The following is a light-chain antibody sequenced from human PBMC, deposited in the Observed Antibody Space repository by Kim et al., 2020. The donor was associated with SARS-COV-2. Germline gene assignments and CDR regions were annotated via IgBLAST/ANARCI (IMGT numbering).Light chain of an antibody. V-gene: IGKV1-33*01. CDR1: QDINNY. J-gene: IGKJ4*01. CDR3: QQFDDLLVT. Sequence: PSVGARVTITCQASQDINNYFIWYQQKPGKAPKVLIYDAYTLEEGVPSRFSGSGSGTHFTFTISRLQPEDIATYYCQQFDDLLVTFGGGTKVDIK. CDR2: DAY.